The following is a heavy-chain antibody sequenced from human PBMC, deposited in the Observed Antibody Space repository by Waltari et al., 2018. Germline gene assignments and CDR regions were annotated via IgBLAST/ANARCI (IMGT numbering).Heavy chain of an antibody. J-gene: IGHJ4*02. CDR3: ARDSLNYYDSSGYPDY. CDR1: GGTFSSYA. D-gene: IGHD3-22*01. Sequence: QVQLVQSGAEVKKPGSSVKVSCKASGGTFSSYAISWVRQAPGQGLGWRGGIIPICGTANSAQKFKGRVTITADESTSTAYMELSSLRSEDTAVYYCARDSLNYYDSSGYPDYWGQGTLVTVSS. V-gene: IGHV1-69*01. CDR2: IIPICGTA.